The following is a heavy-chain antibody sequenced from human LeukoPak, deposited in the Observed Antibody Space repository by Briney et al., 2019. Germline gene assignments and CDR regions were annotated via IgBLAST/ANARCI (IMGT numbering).Heavy chain of an antibody. Sequence: GRSLRLSCAASGFTFSSYGMHWVRQAPGKGLEWVAVIWYDGSNKYYADSVRGRFTISRDNSKNTLYLQMNSLRAEDTAVYYCARAPFGSGSDCWGQGTLVTVSS. CDR2: IWYDGSNK. J-gene: IGHJ4*02. D-gene: IGHD3-10*01. V-gene: IGHV3-33*01. CDR1: GFTFSSYG. CDR3: ARAPFGSGSDC.